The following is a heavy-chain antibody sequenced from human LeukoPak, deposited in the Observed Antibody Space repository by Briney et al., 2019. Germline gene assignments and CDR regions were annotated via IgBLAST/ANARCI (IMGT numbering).Heavy chain of an antibody. CDR1: GYTFTSYG. J-gene: IGHJ3*02. D-gene: IGHD5-12*01. V-gene: IGHV1-18*01. Sequence: ASVKVSCKASGYTFTSYGISWVRQAPGQGLEWMGWISAYNGNTNYAQKLQGRVTMTADTSTSTAYMELRSLRSDDTAVYYCAIIVATIFDAFDIWGQGTMVTVSS. CDR3: AIIVATIFDAFDI. CDR2: ISAYNGNT.